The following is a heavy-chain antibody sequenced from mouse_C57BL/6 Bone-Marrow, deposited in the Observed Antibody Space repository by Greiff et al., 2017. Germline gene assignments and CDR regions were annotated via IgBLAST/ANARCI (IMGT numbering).Heavy chain of an antibody. Sequence: QVQLQQSGAELAKPGASVKLSCKASGYTFTSYWMHWVKQRPGQGLEWIGYINPSSGYTKYNQKFKDKATLTADKPSSTAYMQLSSLTYEDSAVYYCAYYDYGLYAMDYWGQGTSVTVSS. J-gene: IGHJ4*01. CDR3: AYYDYGLYAMDY. CDR2: INPSSGYT. CDR1: GYTFTSYW. V-gene: IGHV1-7*01. D-gene: IGHD2-4*01.